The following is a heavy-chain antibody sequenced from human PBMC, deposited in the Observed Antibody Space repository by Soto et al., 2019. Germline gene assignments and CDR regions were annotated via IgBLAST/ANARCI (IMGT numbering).Heavy chain of an antibody. V-gene: IGHV3-33*01. CDR2: IWYDGSNK. CDR1: GFTFSSYG. J-gene: IGHJ6*02. D-gene: IGHD6-13*01. CDR3: ARKLDYYYGMDV. Sequence: GGSRRLSLAASGFTFSSYGMHWVRRAPGKGLEWVAVIWYDGSNKYYADSVKGRFTISRDNSKNTLYLQMNSLRAEDTAVYYCARKLDYYYGMDVWGQGTTVTVSS.